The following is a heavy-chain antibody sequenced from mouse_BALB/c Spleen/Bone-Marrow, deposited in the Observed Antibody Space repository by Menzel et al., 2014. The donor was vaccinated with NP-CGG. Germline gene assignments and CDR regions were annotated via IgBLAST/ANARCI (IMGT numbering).Heavy chain of an antibody. Sequence: EVKLMESGAEIVRPGALAKLSCKASGFNIKDYYMQWVKQRPEQGLEWIGWIDPENGNTIYDPKFQGKASITADTSSNTAYLQLSSLTSEDTAVYYCARGDGYAMDYWGQGTSVTVSS. J-gene: IGHJ4*01. CDR1: GFNIKDYY. CDR2: IDPENGNT. CDR3: ARGDGYAMDY. V-gene: IGHV14-1*02.